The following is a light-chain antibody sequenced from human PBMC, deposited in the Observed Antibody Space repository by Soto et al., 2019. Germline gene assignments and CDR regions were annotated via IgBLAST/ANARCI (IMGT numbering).Light chain of an antibody. J-gene: IGKJ5*01. CDR2: GAS. Sequence: EIVLTQSPCTLSLSPGERATLSCRASQSVSSSYLAWYQQKPGQAPRPLIYGASSRATGIPDRFSGSGSGTDFTLTISRLEPEDFAVYYCQQYGSSPPITFGQGTRLEIK. CDR3: QQYGSSPPIT. V-gene: IGKV3-20*01. CDR1: QSVSSSY.